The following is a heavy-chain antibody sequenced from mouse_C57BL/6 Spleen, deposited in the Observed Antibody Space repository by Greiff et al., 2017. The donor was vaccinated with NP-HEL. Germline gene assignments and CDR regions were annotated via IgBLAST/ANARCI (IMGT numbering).Heavy chain of an antibody. D-gene: IGHD2-1*01. CDR3: AKEGYGNFWFAY. V-gene: IGHV2-3*01. Sequence: VKVVESGPGLVAPSQSLSITCTVSGFSLTSYGVSWVRQPPGKGLEWLGVLWGDGSTNYHSALISRLGISKENSKSQVFLKLNSLQTDDTATYYGAKEGYGNFWFAYWGQGTLVTVSA. J-gene: IGHJ3*01. CDR2: LWGDGST. CDR1: GFSLTSYG.